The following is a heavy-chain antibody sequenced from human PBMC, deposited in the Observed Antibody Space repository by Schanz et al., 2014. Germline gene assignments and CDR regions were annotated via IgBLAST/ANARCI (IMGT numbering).Heavy chain of an antibody. D-gene: IGHD7-27*01. CDR3: ARENLNWEAFDI. V-gene: IGHV3-48*04. Sequence: EEQMVESGGGFVQPGGSLRLSCAASGFSLSSYNMNWIRQAPGKGLEWLSYISRDGTTSYYADSVKGRFTISRDNAKNSLYLEMTSLRGEDTAVYYCARENLNWEAFDIWGQGTVVTVSS. CDR2: ISRDGTTS. J-gene: IGHJ3*02. CDR1: GFSLSSYN.